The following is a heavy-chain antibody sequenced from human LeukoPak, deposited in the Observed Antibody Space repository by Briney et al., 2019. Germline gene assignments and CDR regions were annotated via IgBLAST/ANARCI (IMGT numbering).Heavy chain of an antibody. CDR3: AKGQFQTYCSGGSRHGFFDY. CDR2: ISDGGSST. Sequence: GGSLRLSCAASGFTFSSYAMSWVRQAPGKGLEWVSAISDGGSSTYYADSVKGRFTISRDNSKNTLYLQMNSLRAEETAVYYCAKGQFQTYCSGGSRHGFFDYWGQGTLVTVSS. J-gene: IGHJ4*02. V-gene: IGHV3-23*01. CDR1: GFTFSSYA. D-gene: IGHD2-15*01.